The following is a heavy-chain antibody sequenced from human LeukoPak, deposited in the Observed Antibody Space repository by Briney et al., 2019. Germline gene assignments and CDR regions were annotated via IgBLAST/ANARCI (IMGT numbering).Heavy chain of an antibody. V-gene: IGHV1-18*01. CDR3: ARGDYDCWSGYYGYYFDY. D-gene: IGHD3-3*01. J-gene: IGHJ4*02. Sequence: ASVKVSCKASGYTFTSYGISWVRQAPGQGLEWMGWISAYNGNTNYAQKLQGRVTMTTDTSTSTAYMELRSLRSDDTAVYYCARGDYDCWSGYYGYYFDYWGQGTLVTVSS. CDR2: ISAYNGNT. CDR1: GYTFTSYG.